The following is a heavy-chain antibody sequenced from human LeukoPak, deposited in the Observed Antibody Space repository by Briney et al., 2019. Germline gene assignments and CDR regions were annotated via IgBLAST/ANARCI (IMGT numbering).Heavy chain of an antibody. CDR1: GYSIGSYY. CDR3: ARGYSYGLWFDP. CDR2: IHHTGST. J-gene: IGHJ5*02. V-gene: IGHV4-59*01. Sequence: PSETLSLTCAVSGYSIGSYYWTWIRQTPNKGLEWIGYIHHTGSTNYNPSLKSRVTMPLDTSKNQFSLKLSSVTAADTAVYYCARGYSYGLWFDPWGQGTLVTVSS. D-gene: IGHD5-18*01.